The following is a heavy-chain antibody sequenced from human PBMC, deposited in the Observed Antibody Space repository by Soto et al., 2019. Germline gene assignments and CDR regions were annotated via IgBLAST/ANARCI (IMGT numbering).Heavy chain of an antibody. V-gene: IGHV5-51*01. CDR1: GYSFSSYW. D-gene: IGHD5-12*01. CDR2: INPGDSNT. J-gene: IGHJ5*02. Sequence: EVQLVQSGAEVKKPGESLKISCQGSGYSFSSYWIGWVRQMPGKGLEWMGIINPGDSNTRYSPSFQGQVIFSVDRSISTAYPQWSSLKASDTAMYYCARHIRQNRENTRWIDPWGQGTLVIVSS. CDR3: ARHIRQNRENTRWIDP.